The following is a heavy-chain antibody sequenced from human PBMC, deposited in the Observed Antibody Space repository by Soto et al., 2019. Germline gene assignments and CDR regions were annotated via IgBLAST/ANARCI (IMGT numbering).Heavy chain of an antibody. V-gene: IGHV1-69*12. Sequence: QVQLVQSGAEVKKPGSSVKVSCKASGGTFSSYAISWVRQAPGQGLEWMGGIIPIFGTANYAQKFQGRVTITADESTSTAYMELSSLRSEDTAVYYCASDSYGTKYYYYYGMDVWGQGTTVTVSS. CDR3: ASDSYGTKYYYYYGMDV. CDR2: IIPIFGTA. J-gene: IGHJ6*02. CDR1: GGTFSSYA. D-gene: IGHD5-18*01.